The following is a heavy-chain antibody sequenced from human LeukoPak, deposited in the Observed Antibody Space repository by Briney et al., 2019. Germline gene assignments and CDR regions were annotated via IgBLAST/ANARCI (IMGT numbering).Heavy chain of an antibody. D-gene: IGHD3-10*01. J-gene: IGHJ4*02. CDR2: ISRSGTTI. CDR1: GFTFSDYF. V-gene: IGHV3-11*01. CDR3: ANTMAIDY. Sequence: GGSLRLSCTASGFTFSDYFMSWIRQAPGKGLEWISQISRSGTTIYYADSVRGRFTISRDNAKNSLYLQMSSLRAEDTAVYYCANTMAIDYWGQGTLVTVSS.